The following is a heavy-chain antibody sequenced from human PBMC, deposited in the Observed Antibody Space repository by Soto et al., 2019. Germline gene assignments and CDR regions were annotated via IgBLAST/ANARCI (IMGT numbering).Heavy chain of an antibody. D-gene: IGHD6-13*01. CDR2: ISTHDANT. J-gene: IGHJ3*02. CDR1: GYTFISYA. V-gene: IGHV1-18*04. CDR3: ARGLAAAGTYDAFDI. Sequence: ASVKVSCKASGYTFISYAISWVRQAPGQGLEWMGWISTHDANTKNAQKFQGRVALTTETSTSIAYMELRSLRSDDTAVYYCARGLAAAGTYDAFDIWG.